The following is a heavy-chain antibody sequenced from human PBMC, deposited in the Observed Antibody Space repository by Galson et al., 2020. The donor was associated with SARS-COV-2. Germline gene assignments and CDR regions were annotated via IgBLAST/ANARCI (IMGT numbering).Heavy chain of an antibody. CDR1: GGSFSGYY. D-gene: IGHD4-17*01. CDR3: ARGTTVTTFFYYYYGMDV. Sequence: SQASETLSLTCAVYGGSFSGYYWSWIRQPPGKGLEWIGEINHSGSTNYNPSLKCRVTISVDTSKNQFSLKLSSVTAADTAVYYCARGTTVTTFFYYYYGMDVWGQGTTVTVSS. J-gene: IGHJ6*02. V-gene: IGHV4-34*01. CDR2: INHSGST.